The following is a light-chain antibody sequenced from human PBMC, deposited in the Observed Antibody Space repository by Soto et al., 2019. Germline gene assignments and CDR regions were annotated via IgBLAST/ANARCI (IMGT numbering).Light chain of an antibody. CDR3: QQYESYLYT. Sequence: DIPMTQSPSTLSVSVGDRVTITCRASQSINSWLAWYQQKPGKAPKLLIYDASNLQSGVPSRFSGSGSGTEFTLTISSLQPDDFATYYCQQYESYLYTFGQGTKLEIK. V-gene: IGKV1-5*01. CDR1: QSINSW. CDR2: DAS. J-gene: IGKJ2*01.